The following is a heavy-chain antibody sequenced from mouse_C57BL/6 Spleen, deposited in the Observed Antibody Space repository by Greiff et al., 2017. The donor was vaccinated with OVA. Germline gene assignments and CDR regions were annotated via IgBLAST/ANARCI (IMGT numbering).Heavy chain of an antibody. V-gene: IGHV14-2*01. CDR2: IDPEDGET. D-gene: IGHD1-1*02. CDR1: GFNIKDYY. Sequence: VQLQQSGAELVKPGASVKLSCTASGFNIKDYYMHWVKQRTEQGLEWIGRIDPEDGETKYAPKFPGNATITADTSSNTAYLQLSSLTSEDTAVYYCARGSRYFDYWGQGTTLTVSS. J-gene: IGHJ2*01. CDR3: ARGSRYFDY.